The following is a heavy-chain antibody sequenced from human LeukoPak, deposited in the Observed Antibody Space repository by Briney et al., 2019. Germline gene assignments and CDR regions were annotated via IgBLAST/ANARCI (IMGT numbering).Heavy chain of an antibody. D-gene: IGHD3-3*01. V-gene: IGHV1-2*02. J-gene: IGHJ2*01. CDR1: GYTFTGYY. CDR3: ARTYYNFWSGSPEGNWYFDL. CDR2: INPNSGGT. Sequence: ASXXVSCKASGYTFTGYYMHWVRQAPGQGLEWMGWINPNSGGTNYAQKFQGRVTMTRDTSISTAYMEVSRQRDDDTAVYYCARTYYNFWSGSPEGNWYFDLWGRGTLVTVSS.